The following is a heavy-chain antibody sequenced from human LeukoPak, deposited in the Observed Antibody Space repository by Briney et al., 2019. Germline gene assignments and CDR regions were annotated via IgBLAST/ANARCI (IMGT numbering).Heavy chain of an antibody. CDR1: GYTLTELS. J-gene: IGHJ4*02. CDR3: ATIGGFYPHFDY. V-gene: IGHV1-24*01. Sequence: GASVKVSCKVSGYTLTELSMHWVRQAPGKGLEWMGGFDPEDGETIYAQKFQGRVTMTEDTSTDTAYMELSSLRSEDTAVYYCATIGGFYPHFDYWGQGTWSPSPQ. CDR2: FDPEDGET. D-gene: IGHD3-10*01.